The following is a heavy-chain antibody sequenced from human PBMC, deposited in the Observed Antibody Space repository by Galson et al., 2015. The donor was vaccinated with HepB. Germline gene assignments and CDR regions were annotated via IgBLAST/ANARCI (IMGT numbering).Heavy chain of an antibody. CDR3: ARERVRGSGWYSEGLREYYYYGMDV. CDR1: GFTFSSYG. J-gene: IGHJ6*02. D-gene: IGHD6-19*01. Sequence: SLRLSCAASGFTFSSYGMHWVRQAPGKGLEWVAVIWYDGSNKYYADSVKGRFTISRDNSKNTLYLQMNSLRAEDTAVYYCARERVRGSGWYSEGLREYYYYGMDVWGQGTTVTVSS. CDR2: IWYDGSNK. V-gene: IGHV3-33*01.